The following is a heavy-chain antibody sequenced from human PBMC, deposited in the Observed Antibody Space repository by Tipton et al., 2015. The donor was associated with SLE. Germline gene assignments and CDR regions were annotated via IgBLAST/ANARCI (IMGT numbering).Heavy chain of an antibody. D-gene: IGHD4-17*01. CDR2: INHSGST. CDR3: AKRDYGDPGVDY. CDR1: GGSFSGYY. V-gene: IGHV4-34*01. J-gene: IGHJ4*02. Sequence: TLSLTCAVYGGSFSGYYWSWIRQPPGKGLEWIGEINHSGSTNYNPSLKSRVTISVDTSKNQFSLKLSSVTAADTAVYCCAKRDYGDPGVDYWGQGTLVTVSS.